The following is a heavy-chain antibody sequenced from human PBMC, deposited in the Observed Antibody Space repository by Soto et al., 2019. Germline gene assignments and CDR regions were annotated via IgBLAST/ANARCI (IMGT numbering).Heavy chain of an antibody. CDR1: GGTFSG. D-gene: IGHD3-9*01. CDR2: ISAYIGNT. J-gene: IGHJ3*02. V-gene: IGHV1-18*01. CDR3: ARDGGEDYDILTGYDAFDI. Sequence: GASVKVSCKASGGTFSGISWVRQAPGQGPEWMGRISAYIGNTIYAQKFQGRVTMTTDTSTSTAYMELRSLRSDDTAVYYCARDGGEDYDILTGYDAFDIWGQGTMVTVSS.